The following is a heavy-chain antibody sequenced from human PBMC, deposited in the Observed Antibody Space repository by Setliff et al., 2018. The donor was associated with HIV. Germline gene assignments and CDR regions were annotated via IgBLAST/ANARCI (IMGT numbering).Heavy chain of an antibody. J-gene: IGHJ2*01. Sequence: SETLSLTCTVSGGSININNYYWGWIRQPPGKGLEWIGYIYYSGSTNYNPSLKSRVTISVDTSKNQFSLKLNSVTAADTAVYYCARDSDLDYSSSARWYFDLWGRGTLVTVSS. D-gene: IGHD6-6*01. CDR3: ARDSDLDYSSSARWYFDL. CDR1: GGSININNYY. CDR2: IYYSGST. V-gene: IGHV4-61*01.